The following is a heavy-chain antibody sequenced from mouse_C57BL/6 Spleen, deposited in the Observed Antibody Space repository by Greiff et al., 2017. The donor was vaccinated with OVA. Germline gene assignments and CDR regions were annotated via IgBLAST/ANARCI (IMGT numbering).Heavy chain of an antibody. J-gene: IGHJ2*01. CDR1: GYTFTGYW. Sequence: QVQLQQPGAELVKPGASVTLSCKASGYTFTGYWMHWVKQTPGHGLEWIGTIDPETGGTNYNEKFKSKAILTVDKSSSTAYMQLRSLTSEDSAVYYCTRPKRITVGDYDFDYWGKGTTVTVSS. V-gene: IGHV1-53*01. D-gene: IGHD2-12*01. CDR2: IDPETGGT. CDR3: TRPKRITVGDYDFDY.